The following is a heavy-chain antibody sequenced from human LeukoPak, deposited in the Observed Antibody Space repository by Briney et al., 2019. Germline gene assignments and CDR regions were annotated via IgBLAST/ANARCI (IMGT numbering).Heavy chain of an antibody. CDR3: ARNQQLGGHSYYYYGMDV. D-gene: IGHD3-16*01. Sequence: GGSLRLSCVGSGFTSIAYALTWARQAPGKGLEWVSGISGGGVTTYYADSVKGRFTISRDNPKNTLYLQMNSLRADDTAIYYCARNQQLGGHSYYYYGMDVWGQGTTVTVSS. CDR1: GFTSIAYA. CDR2: ISGGGVTT. J-gene: IGHJ6*02. V-gene: IGHV3-23*01.